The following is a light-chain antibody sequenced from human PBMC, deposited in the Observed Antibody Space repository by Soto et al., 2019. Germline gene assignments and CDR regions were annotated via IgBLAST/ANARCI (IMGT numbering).Light chain of an antibody. CDR2: KAS. CDR3: QQYNTYRT. V-gene: IGKV1-5*03. J-gene: IGKJ1*01. CDR1: QSISGW. Sequence: DIQMTQSPSTLSASVGDRVTITCRASQSISGWLAWYQQKPGKAPKLLIYKASSLKSGVPSRFSGSGSGTEFTLTISSLQPDDFATYYCQQYNTYRTFGQGTKVDIK.